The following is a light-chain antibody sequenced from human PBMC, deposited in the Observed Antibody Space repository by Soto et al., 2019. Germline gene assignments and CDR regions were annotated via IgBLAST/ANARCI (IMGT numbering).Light chain of an antibody. CDR2: DVD. CDR1: NSDVGHYNY. Sequence: QSALTQPRSVSGSPGQSVTISCTGTNSDVGHYNYVSWYQQHPGKAPKLIIFDVDKRPSGVPDRFSGSKSGNTASLTISGLQAEDEADYYCCSYAGSYWIFGGGTKLTV. CDR3: CSYAGSYWI. J-gene: IGLJ2*01. V-gene: IGLV2-11*01.